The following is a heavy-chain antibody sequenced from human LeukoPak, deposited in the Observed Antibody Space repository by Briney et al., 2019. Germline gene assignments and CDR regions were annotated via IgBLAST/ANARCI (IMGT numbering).Heavy chain of an antibody. V-gene: IGHV5-51*01. Sequence: GESLKISCQGSGYSFTSYWIGWVRQMPGKGLEWMGIIYPGDSDTRYSPSFQGQVTIPADKSISTAYLQWSSLKASDTAMYYCVASSSTSCYGCDYWGQGTLVTVSS. J-gene: IGHJ4*02. D-gene: IGHD2-2*01. CDR1: GYSFTSYW. CDR2: IYPGDSDT. CDR3: VASSSTSCYGCDY.